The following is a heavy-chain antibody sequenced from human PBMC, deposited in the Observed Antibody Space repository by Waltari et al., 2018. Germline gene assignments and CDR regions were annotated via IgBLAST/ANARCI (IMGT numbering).Heavy chain of an antibody. CDR1: GGSISSYY. CDR3: ARDKRRYDSSHDAFDI. CDR2: IYTSGST. D-gene: IGHD3-22*01. V-gene: IGHV4-4*07. J-gene: IGHJ3*02. Sequence: QVQLQESGPGLVKPSETLSLTCTVSGGSISSYYWSWIRQPAGKGLEWIGRIYTSGSTNYNPSLKSRVTMSVDTSKNQFSLKLSSVTAADTAVYYCARDKRRYDSSHDAFDIWGQGTMVTVSS.